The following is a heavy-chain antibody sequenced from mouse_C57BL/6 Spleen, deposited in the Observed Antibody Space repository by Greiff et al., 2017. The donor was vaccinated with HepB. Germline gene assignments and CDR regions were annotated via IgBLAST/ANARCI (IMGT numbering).Heavy chain of an antibody. V-gene: IGHV1-53*01. CDR2: INPSNGGT. Sequence: VQLQQPGTELVKPGASVKLSCKASGYTFTSYWMHWVKQRPGQGLEWIGNINPSNGGTNYNEKFKSKATLTVDKSSSTAYMQLSSLTSEDSAVYYCANGITTVVEMTWFAYWGQGTLVTVSA. CDR3: ANGITTVVEMTWFAY. CDR1: GYTFTSYW. J-gene: IGHJ3*01. D-gene: IGHD1-1*01.